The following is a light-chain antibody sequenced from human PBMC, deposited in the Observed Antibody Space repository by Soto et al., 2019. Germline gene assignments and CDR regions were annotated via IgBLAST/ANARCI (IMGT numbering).Light chain of an antibody. V-gene: IGLV2-14*01. Sequence: QSVPTQPASVSGSPGQSITISCTGTSSDVGKYNYVSWYQQHPAKAPKLMIFEVSNRPSGVSNRFSGSKSGNTASLTISGLQAEDEAEYYCSSYTGSSINTVVFGGGTQLTVL. CDR1: SSDVGKYNY. J-gene: IGLJ2*01. CDR2: EVS. CDR3: SSYTGSSINTVV.